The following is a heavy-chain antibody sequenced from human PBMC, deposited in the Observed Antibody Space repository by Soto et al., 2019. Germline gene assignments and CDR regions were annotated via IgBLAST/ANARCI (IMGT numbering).Heavy chain of an antibody. Sequence: LSCAASGFTFSSYGMHWVRQAPGKGLEWVAVISYDGSNKYYADSVKGRFTIARDNSKNTLYLQMNSLRAEDTAVYYCAKDLSKAVPPLEDYWGQGTLVTVSS. J-gene: IGHJ4*02. CDR2: ISYDGSNK. CDR1: GFTFSSYG. V-gene: IGHV3-30*18. CDR3: AKDLSKAVPPLEDY. D-gene: IGHD6-19*01.